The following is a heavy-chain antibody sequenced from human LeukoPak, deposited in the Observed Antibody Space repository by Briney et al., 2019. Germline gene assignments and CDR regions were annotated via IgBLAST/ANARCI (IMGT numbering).Heavy chain of an antibody. CDR3: ARAYVHRIVYYYYMDV. D-gene: IGHD2-21*01. V-gene: IGHV4-31*03. CDR1: GGSNSSGGYY. J-gene: IGHJ6*03. Sequence: SETLSLTCTVSGGSNSSGGYYWSWIRQHPGKGLEWIGYIYYSGSTYYNPSLKSRVTISVDTSKNQFSLKLGSVTAADTAVYYCARAYVHRIVYYYYMDVWGKGTTVTVSS. CDR2: IYYSGST.